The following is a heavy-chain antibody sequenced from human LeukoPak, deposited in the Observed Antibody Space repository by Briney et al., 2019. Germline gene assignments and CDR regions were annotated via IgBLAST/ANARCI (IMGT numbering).Heavy chain of an antibody. CDR3: ARDHHSLGYCSSTSCYYYYYYMDV. D-gene: IGHD2-2*01. CDR1: GFTFSSYS. CDR2: ISSSSTI. J-gene: IGHJ6*03. V-gene: IGHV3-48*01. Sequence: GGSLRLSCAASGFTFSSYSMNWVRQAPGKGLEWVSYISSSSTIYYADSVKGRFTISRDNAKNSLYLQMNSLRAEDTAVYYCARDHHSLGYCSSTSCYYYYYYMDVWGKGTTVTVSS.